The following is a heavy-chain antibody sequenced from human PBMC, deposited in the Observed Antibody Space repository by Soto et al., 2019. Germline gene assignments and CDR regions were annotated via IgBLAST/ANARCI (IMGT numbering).Heavy chain of an antibody. CDR1: GGSISSSSYY. J-gene: IGHJ6*02. CDR3: ARHEPSWQQQLAGFTDYYYYGMDV. V-gene: IGHV4-39*01. Sequence: QLQLQESGPGLVKPSETLSLTCTVSGGSISSSSYYWGWIRQPPGKGLEWIGSIYYSGSTYYNPSLKSRVTISVDTSKNQFSLKLSSVTAADTAVYYCARHEPSWQQQLAGFTDYYYYGMDVWGQGTTVTVSS. CDR2: IYYSGST. D-gene: IGHD6-13*01.